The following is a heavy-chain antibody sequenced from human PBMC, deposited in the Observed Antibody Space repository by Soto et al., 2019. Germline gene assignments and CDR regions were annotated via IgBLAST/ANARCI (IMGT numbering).Heavy chain of an antibody. J-gene: IGHJ4*02. D-gene: IGHD3-3*01. CDR2: IYYSGST. Sequence: SETLSLTCTVSGGSISSYYWSWIRQPPGKGLEWIGYIYYSGSTNYNPSLKSRVTISVDTSKNQFSLKLSSVTAADTAVYYCGRDGSDDYYFDYWGQGTLVTVSS. V-gene: IGHV4-59*01. CDR1: GGSISSYY. CDR3: GRDGSDDYYFDY.